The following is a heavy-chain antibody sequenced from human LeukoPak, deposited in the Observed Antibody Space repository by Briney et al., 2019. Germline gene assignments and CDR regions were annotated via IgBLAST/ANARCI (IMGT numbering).Heavy chain of an antibody. J-gene: IGHJ4*02. CDR3: ASSLMVRGVNNLDY. CDR1: VYTFTSYG. V-gene: IGHV1-18*01. CDR2: ISAYNGNT. Sequence: ASVTVSCKSSVYTFTSYGISWVRQAPAQGLEWMGWISAYNGNTNYAQKLQGRVTMTTDTSTSKAYMELRSLRSDDTAVYYCASSLMVRGVNNLDYWGQGTLVTVSS. D-gene: IGHD3-10*01.